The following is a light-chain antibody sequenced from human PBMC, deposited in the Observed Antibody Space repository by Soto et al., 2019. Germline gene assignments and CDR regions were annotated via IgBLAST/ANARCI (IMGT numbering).Light chain of an antibody. CDR2: AAS. J-gene: IGKJ2*01. V-gene: IGKV1-8*01. CDR1: QGISSY. CDR3: QQYYSYPYT. Sequence: VTITCRASQGISSYLAWYQQKPGKAPKLLIYAASTLQSGVPSRFSGSGSGTDFTLTISCLQSEDFATYYCQQYYSYPYTFGQGTKVDIK.